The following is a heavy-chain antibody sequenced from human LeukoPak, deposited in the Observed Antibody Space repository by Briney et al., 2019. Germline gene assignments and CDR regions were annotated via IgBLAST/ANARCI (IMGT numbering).Heavy chain of an antibody. Sequence: PGRSLRLSCAASGFTFSSYAMHWVPQAPGKGLERGAVISYDGSNKYYADSVKGRFTISRDNSKNTLYLQMNSLRAEDTAVYYCARDPYDSSGYFDYWGQGTLVTVSS. CDR2: ISYDGSNK. V-gene: IGHV3-30*04. J-gene: IGHJ4*02. D-gene: IGHD3-22*01. CDR3: ARDPYDSSGYFDY. CDR1: GFTFSSYA.